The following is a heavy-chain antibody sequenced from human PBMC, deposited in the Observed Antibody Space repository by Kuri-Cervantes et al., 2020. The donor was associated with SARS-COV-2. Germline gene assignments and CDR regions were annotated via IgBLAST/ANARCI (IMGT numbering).Heavy chain of an antibody. CDR2: IYYSGST. CDR3: AREDYYYDSSGSPRHYFDY. J-gene: IGHJ4*02. Sequence: ESLKISCTVSGGSISSYYWSWIRQPPGKGLEWIGYIYYSGSTYYNPSLKGRVTISVDTSKNQFSLKLSSVTAADTAVYYCAREDYYYDSSGSPRHYFDYWGQGTLVTVSS. V-gene: IGHV4-59*12. D-gene: IGHD3-22*01. CDR1: GGSISSYY.